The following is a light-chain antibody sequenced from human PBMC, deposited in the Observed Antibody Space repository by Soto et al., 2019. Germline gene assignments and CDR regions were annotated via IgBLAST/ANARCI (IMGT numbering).Light chain of an antibody. CDR1: QTIGRN. J-gene: IGKJ5*01. CDR2: GIS. Sequence: EIVMTQSPGTLSLSPGEKATLSCRASQTIGRNYLAWYQQKPGQAPRLLIYGISTSAADIPARFSGSGSWTDFTLTISGLQSEDFAVYYCQQHSKWPITFGQGTRLEIK. CDR3: QQHSKWPIT. V-gene: IGKV3-15*01.